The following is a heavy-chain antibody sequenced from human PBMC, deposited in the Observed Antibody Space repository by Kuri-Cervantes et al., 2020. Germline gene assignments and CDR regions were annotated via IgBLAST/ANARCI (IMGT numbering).Heavy chain of an antibody. Sequence: GESLKISCAASGFTFSDYYMSWIRQAPGKGLEWVSYISSSGSTIYYADSVKGRFTISRDNAKNSLYLQMNSLRAEDTAVYYCASGPYGDSFFDYWGQGTLVTVSS. CDR3: ASGPYGDSFFDY. D-gene: IGHD4-17*01. J-gene: IGHJ4*02. CDR1: GFTFSDYY. V-gene: IGHV3-11*01. CDR2: ISSSGSTI.